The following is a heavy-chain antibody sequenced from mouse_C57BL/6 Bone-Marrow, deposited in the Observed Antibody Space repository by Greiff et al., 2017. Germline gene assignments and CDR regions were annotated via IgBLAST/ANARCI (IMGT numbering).Heavy chain of an antibody. J-gene: IGHJ4*01. CDR2: IDPSDSYP. V-gene: IGHV1-69*01. CDR1: GYTFTSYW. D-gene: IGHD1-1*01. Sequence: QVQLQQPGAELVMPGASVKLSCKPSGYTFTSYWRHWVKQRPGQGLEWIGEIDPSDSYPNYNQKFKGKSTLTVDKSSSTAYMQLSSLTSEDSAVYYCARDGSSYNYAMDYWGQGTSVTVSS. CDR3: ARDGSSYNYAMDY.